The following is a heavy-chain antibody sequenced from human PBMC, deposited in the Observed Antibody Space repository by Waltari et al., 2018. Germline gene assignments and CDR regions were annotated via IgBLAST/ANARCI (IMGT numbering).Heavy chain of an antibody. CDR3: ARPLAAAAALTRGGFGY. J-gene: IGHJ4*02. V-gene: IGHV4-34*01. D-gene: IGHD6-13*01. CDR1: GGSFSGYY. Sequence: QEQLQQWGAGLLKPSETLSLTCAVYGGSFSGYYWSWIRQPPGKGLEWIGEINHSGSTNYNPSLKSRVTISVDTSKNQFSLKLSSVTAADTAVYYCARPLAAAAALTRGGFGYWGQGTLVTVSS. CDR2: INHSGST.